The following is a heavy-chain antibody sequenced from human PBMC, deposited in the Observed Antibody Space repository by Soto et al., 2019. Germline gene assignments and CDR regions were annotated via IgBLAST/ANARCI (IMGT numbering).Heavy chain of an antibody. CDR1: GGCISSGGYY. V-gene: IGHV4-61*08. D-gene: IGHD3-10*01. CDR3: ARYGSGSYFDY. Sequence: NPSETLSLTCTASGGCISSGGYYWSWIRQHPGKGLEWIGYIYYSGSTNYNPSLKSRVTISVDTSKNQFSLKLSSVTAADTAVYYCARYGSGSYFDYWGQGTLVTVSS. CDR2: IYYSGST. J-gene: IGHJ4*02.